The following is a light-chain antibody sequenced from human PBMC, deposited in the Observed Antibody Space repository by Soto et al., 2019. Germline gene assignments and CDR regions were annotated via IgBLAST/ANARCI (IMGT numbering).Light chain of an antibody. V-gene: IGLV1-47*02. CDR2: SNA. Sequence: QSVLTQPPSASGTPGQRVTISCSGSSSNIGTNYVYWYQQLPGTAPKLLIYSNAQRPSGVPDRFSGSKSGTSASLAISGLRSEDEADYYCAAWDDTLSGHVVFGGGTQLTVL. CDR3: AAWDDTLSGHVV. CDR1: SSNIGTNY. J-gene: IGLJ2*01.